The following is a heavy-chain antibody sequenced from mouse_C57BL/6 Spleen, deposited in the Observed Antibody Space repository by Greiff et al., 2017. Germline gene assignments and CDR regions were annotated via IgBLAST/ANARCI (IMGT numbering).Heavy chain of an antibody. D-gene: IGHD3-3*01. CDR3: ARHGGTGAMDY. CDR1: GFTFSDYY. V-gene: IGHV5-12*01. Sequence: DVMLVESGGGLVQPGGSLKLSCAASGFTFSDYYMYWVRQTPEKRLEWVAYISNGGGSTYYPDTVKGRFTISRDNAKNTLYLQMSRLKSEDTAMYYCARHGGTGAMDYWGQGTSVTVSS. CDR2: ISNGGGST. J-gene: IGHJ4*01.